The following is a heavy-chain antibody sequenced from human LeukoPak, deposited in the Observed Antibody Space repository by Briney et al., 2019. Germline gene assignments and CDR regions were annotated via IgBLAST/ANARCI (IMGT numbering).Heavy chain of an antibody. CDR2: TDTGIGAT. Sequence: PGGSLRLSCAASAFTFSSSPMTWVRQSPGKGLEWVSSTDTGIGATYYADSVKGRFTISRDNSKNRVYLQMSSLRDDDTAVYYCAKGGISSTGLEAWGQGTLVTVSS. J-gene: IGHJ5*02. V-gene: IGHV3-23*05. CDR1: AFTFSSSP. D-gene: IGHD1-1*01. CDR3: AKGGISSTGLEA.